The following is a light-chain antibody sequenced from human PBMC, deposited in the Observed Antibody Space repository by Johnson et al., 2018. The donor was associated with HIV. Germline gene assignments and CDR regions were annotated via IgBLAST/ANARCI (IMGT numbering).Light chain of an antibody. J-gene: IGLJ1*01. CDR3: GIWDASLSPLYV. Sequence: QFVLTQPPSVSAAPGQRVTISCSGRGSNIGSHYVSWYQQLPGTAPKLLIFENDKRPSGIPDRFSGSKSGTSATLGITGLQTGDEADYYCGIWDASLSPLYVFGTGTTITAL. CDR2: END. V-gene: IGLV1-51*02. CDR1: GSNIGSHY.